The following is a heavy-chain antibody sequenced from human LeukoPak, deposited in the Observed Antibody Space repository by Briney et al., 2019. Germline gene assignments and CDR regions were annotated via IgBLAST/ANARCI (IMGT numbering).Heavy chain of an antibody. J-gene: IGHJ4*02. V-gene: IGHV4-59*08. Sequence: SETLSLTCTVSGGSISGYYWSWIRQPPGKGLEWIGYIYYSGTTKYNPSLKSRVTISVDTSKNQFSLKLSSVTAADTAVYYCARLSNPRYSLLDYWGQGTLVTVSS. CDR2: IYYSGTT. D-gene: IGHD3-9*01. CDR3: ARLSNPRYSLLDY. CDR1: GGSISGYY.